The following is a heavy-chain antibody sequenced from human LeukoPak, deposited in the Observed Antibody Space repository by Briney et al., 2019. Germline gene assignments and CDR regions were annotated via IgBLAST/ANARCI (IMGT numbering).Heavy chain of an antibody. V-gene: IGHV4-39*01. CDR1: GGSISSSSYY. Sequence: PSETLSLTCTVSGGSISSSSYYWGWIRQPPGKGLEWIGSIYYSGSTYYNPSLKSRVTISVDTSKNQFSLKLSSVTSADTAVYYCARHMGPNEPLFDYWGQGTLVTVSS. D-gene: IGHD1-1*01. J-gene: IGHJ4*02. CDR2: IYYSGST. CDR3: ARHMGPNEPLFDY.